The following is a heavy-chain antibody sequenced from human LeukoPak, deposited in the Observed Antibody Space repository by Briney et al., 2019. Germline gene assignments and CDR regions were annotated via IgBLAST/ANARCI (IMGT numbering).Heavy chain of an antibody. CDR1: GGSFGGYY. D-gene: IGHD3-10*01. J-gene: IGHJ5*02. CDR3: AREAHYYGSGSYLRNWFDP. V-gene: IGHV4-34*01. CDR2: INLSERT. Sequence: PSETLSLTWAVYGGSFGGYYWSWIRHPPGEGLGWIGEINLSERTNYNPSLHRGATLSVDTSMHQSSLKLGALTAADTAVYYCAREAHYYGSGSYLRNWFDPGGQGTRVTVSS.